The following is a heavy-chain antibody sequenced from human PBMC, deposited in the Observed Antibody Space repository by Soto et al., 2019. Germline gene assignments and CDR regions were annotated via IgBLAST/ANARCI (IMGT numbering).Heavy chain of an antibody. CDR3: ASMIGDPVLSFDS. CDR2: IFYSGST. CDR1: GGSISSYY. Sequence: QVQLQESGPGLVKPSETLSLTCTVSGGSISSYYWSWIRQPPGKGLEWIGFIFYSGSTSYNPSLKSRVTISIYTSEYQFSLKRNSVTAADTAVYYCASMIGDPVLSFDSWGQGTLVAVSS. J-gene: IGHJ5*01. D-gene: IGHD3-10*02. V-gene: IGHV4-59*01.